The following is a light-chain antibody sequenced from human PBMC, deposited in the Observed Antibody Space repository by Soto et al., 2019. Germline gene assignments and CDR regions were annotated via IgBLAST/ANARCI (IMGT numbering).Light chain of an antibody. CDR3: QQYSALPMT. J-gene: IGKJ5*01. Sequence: EIVVTRSPATLSVSPVEVVTLSCRASQSMTTKLAWYQQKPGHPPRLLIYGSSKRATGIPDRFSGSGSGTDFTLTISRLEPDDFGVYFCQQYSALPMTFGQGTRLEI. V-gene: IGKV3D-15*01. CDR2: GSS. CDR1: QSMTTK.